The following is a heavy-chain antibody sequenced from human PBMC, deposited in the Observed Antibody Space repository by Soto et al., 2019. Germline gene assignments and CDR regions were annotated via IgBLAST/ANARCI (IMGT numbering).Heavy chain of an antibody. CDR3: ARVKECSSTSCYARDAFDI. Sequence: QVQLVESGGGLVKPGGSLRLSCAASGFIFSDHYMSWIRQAPGKGLEWVAYISSGGSGIDYADSVKGRFTISRDNAKNSLYLQMNSLRAEDTAVYDCARVKECSSTSCYARDAFDIWGQGTMVTVSS. CDR1: GFIFSDHY. J-gene: IGHJ3*02. V-gene: IGHV3-11*01. CDR2: ISSGGSGI. D-gene: IGHD2-2*01.